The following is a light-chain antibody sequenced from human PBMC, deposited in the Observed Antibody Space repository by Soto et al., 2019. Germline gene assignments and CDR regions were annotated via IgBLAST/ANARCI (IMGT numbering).Light chain of an antibody. Sequence: QSALTQPASVSGSPGQSITISCTGTSSDVGGYNYVSWYQQHPGKAPKLMIYEVSHRPSGVSNRFSGSKSGNTASLTISGLQAEDEADYYCSSYTSSSTLVFGGGTKRTVL. CDR2: EVS. V-gene: IGLV2-14*01. J-gene: IGLJ2*01. CDR1: SSDVGGYNY. CDR3: SSYTSSSTLV.